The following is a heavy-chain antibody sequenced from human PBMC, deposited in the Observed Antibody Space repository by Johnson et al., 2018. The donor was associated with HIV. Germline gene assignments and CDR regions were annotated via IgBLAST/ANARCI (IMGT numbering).Heavy chain of an antibody. CDR3: AKGDPVEGDVDDAFDI. V-gene: IGHV3-23*04. CDR1: GFIFSDYS. D-gene: IGHD2-21*01. Sequence: VQLVESGGGLVQPGGSLRLSCVGSGFIFSDYSMHWVRQAPGKGLEWVSAISGSGGSTYYADSVKGRFTISRANSKNTLYLQMNSLRAEDTAVYYCAKGDPVEGDVDDAFDIWGQGTMVTVSS. CDR2: ISGSGGST. J-gene: IGHJ3*02.